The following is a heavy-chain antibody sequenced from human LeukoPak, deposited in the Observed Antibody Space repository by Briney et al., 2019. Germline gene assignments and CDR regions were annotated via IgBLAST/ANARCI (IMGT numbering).Heavy chain of an antibody. CDR1: GGSIKNYY. Sequence: SETLSLTCALSGGSIKNYYWSWTRQPLGKGLEWIGYVYYTGTTSYNPSLKSRVTISVETSKNQFPLTLNSVTAADTPVYHCARQLEPYYHYGLDLWGQGTTVIVSS. V-gene: IGHV4-59*01. CDR2: VYYTGTT. CDR3: ARQLEPYYHYGLDL. J-gene: IGHJ6*02. D-gene: IGHD1-1*01.